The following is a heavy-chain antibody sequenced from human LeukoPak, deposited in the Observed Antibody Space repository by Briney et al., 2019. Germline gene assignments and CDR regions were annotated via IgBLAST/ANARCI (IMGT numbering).Heavy chain of an antibody. CDR3: ARDYGGLRLGELSLLTPGY. D-gene: IGHD3-16*02. CDR1: GYTFTGYY. Sequence: AASVKVSCKASGYTFTGYYMHWVRQAPGQGLEWMGRINPNSGGTNYAQKFQGRVTMTRDTSISTAYMELSRLRSDDTAVYYCARDYGGLRLGELSLLTPGYWGQGTLVTVSS. J-gene: IGHJ4*02. V-gene: IGHV1-2*06. CDR2: INPNSGGT.